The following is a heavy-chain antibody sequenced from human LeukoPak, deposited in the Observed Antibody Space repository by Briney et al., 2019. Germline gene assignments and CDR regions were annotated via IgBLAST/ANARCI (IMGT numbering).Heavy chain of an antibody. CDR1: GFTFSSYG. J-gene: IGHJ4*02. Sequence: GGSLRLSCAASGFTFSSYGMHWVRQAPGKGLEWVAVISYDGSNKYYADSVKGRFTISRDNSKNTLYLQMNSLRAEDTAVYYCAREPTYYYDSSGYYNLIFDYWGQGTLVTVSS. CDR2: ISYDGSNK. V-gene: IGHV3-30*03. CDR3: AREPTYYYDSSGYYNLIFDY. D-gene: IGHD3-22*01.